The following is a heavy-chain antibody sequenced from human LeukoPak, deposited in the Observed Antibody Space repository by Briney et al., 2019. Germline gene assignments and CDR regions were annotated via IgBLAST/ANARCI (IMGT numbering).Heavy chain of an antibody. CDR2: IIGDGGST. J-gene: IGHJ4*02. D-gene: IGHD3-10*01. CDR3: AEEKDIFLWFGERPSPYFDY. Sequence: GGSLRLSCAASWFTFYEYAMHWFRHAPGKGLEWVSLIIGDGGSTYYADSVKGRFTISRDNRNTSLYLQMNSLRTEDTALYTCAEEKDIFLWFGERPSPYFDYWGQGTLVTVSS. V-gene: IGHV3-43*02. CDR1: WFTFYEYA.